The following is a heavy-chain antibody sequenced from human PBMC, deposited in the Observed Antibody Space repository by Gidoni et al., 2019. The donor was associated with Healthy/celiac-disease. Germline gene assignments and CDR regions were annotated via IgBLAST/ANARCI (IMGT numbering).Heavy chain of an antibody. CDR2: INHSGSA. CDR1: GGSFGGYY. V-gene: IGHV4-34*01. J-gene: IGHJ5*02. CDR3: ARGRWFDP. Sequence: QVQLQQWGAGLLKPSETLSLTCAVYGGSFGGYYWGWIRQPTGEGLEWIGEINHSGSANYNPSLNSRVTISVDTSKNQFSLKLNSVTAADTAVYYCARGRWFDPWGQGTLVTVSS.